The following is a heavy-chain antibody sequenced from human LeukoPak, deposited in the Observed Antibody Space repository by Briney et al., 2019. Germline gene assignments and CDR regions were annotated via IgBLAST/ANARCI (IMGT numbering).Heavy chain of an antibody. J-gene: IGHJ2*01. CDR3: ARDGRIERGDWYLGL. V-gene: IGHV3-74*01. D-gene: IGHD1-26*01. CDR2: INGDGSIT. Sequence: GGSLRLSCAASGFTFSSYWMYWVRQAPGKGLVWVSRINGDGSITTYADSVKGRFTISRDNAKNTLYLQMNSLRAEDTAVYYCARDGRIERGDWYLGLWGRGTLVTVSS. CDR1: GFTFSSYW.